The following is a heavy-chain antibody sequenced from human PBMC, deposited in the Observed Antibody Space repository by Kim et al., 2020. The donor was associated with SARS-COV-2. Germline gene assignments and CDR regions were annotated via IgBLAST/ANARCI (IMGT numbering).Heavy chain of an antibody. CDR3: ARGDGQQLGGFAFDI. Sequence: ASVKVSYKASGYTFTSYGNSWVRQAPGQGLEWMGWISAYNGNTYYAQKLQGRVTMTTDTSTSTAYMELRSLRSDDTAVYYCARGDGQQLGGFAFDIWGQGTLVIVSA. D-gene: IGHD6-13*01. V-gene: IGHV1-18*04. CDR1: GYTFTSYG. J-gene: IGHJ3*02. CDR2: ISAYNGNT.